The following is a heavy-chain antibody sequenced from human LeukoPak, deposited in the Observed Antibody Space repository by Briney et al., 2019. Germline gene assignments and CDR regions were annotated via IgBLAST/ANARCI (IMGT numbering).Heavy chain of an antibody. CDR1: GGTFISYA. J-gene: IGHJ4*02. V-gene: IGHV1-69*13. Sequence: SVKVSCKASGGTFISYAISWVRQAPGQGLEWMGGIIPIFGTANYAQKFQGRVTITADESTSTAYMELSSLRSEDTAVYYCARDRSSESGNLDYWGQGTLVTVSS. D-gene: IGHD4-23*01. CDR2: IIPIFGTA. CDR3: ARDRSSESGNLDY.